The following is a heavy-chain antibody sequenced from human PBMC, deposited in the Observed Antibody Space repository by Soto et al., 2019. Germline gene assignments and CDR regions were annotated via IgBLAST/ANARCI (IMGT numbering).Heavy chain of an antibody. V-gene: IGHV4-31*03. Sequence: PSETLSLTCTVSGDSMTSGSYYWNWIRQHPGKGLEWIGYISHSGSTYYNPSLRSRVTIAVDTSKNHFSLNMTSMTAADTGLYYCARALVLGAAIIYCGQGTLVTV. CDR1: GDSMTSGSYY. D-gene: IGHD6-13*01. J-gene: IGHJ4*02. CDR3: ARALVLGAAIIY. CDR2: ISHSGST.